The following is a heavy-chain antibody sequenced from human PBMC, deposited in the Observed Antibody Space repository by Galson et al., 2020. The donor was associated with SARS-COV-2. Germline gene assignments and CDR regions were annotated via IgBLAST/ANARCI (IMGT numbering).Heavy chain of an antibody. CDR2: INPYNGAT. CDR3: SRSLHPQGSLNSAYDY. Sequence: ASVKDTCKASGNTFKYYILHWLRHDPGQRLVWMGWINPYNGATDYSQNFQGRATITTDTSASTVYMELRSLASEDSAVYYCSRSLHPQGSLNSAYDYLGQGALVPVSS. V-gene: IGHV1-3*01. CDR1: GNTFKYYI. D-gene: IGHD1-7*01. J-gene: IGHJ4*02.